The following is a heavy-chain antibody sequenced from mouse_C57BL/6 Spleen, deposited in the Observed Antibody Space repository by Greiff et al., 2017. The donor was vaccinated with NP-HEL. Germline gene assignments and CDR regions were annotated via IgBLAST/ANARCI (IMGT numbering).Heavy chain of an antibody. CDR2: IDPNSGGT. V-gene: IGHV1-72*01. D-gene: IGHD2-3*01. CDR3: ARNGLEGYYVHFDV. Sequence: QVQLKQPGAELVKPGASVKLSCKASGYTFTSYWMHWVKQRPGRGLELIGRIDPNSGGTKYNEKFKSKATLTVDKPSSTAYMQLSSLTSEDSAVYYCARNGLEGYYVHFDVWGTGTTVTVSS. CDR1: GYTFTSYW. J-gene: IGHJ1*03.